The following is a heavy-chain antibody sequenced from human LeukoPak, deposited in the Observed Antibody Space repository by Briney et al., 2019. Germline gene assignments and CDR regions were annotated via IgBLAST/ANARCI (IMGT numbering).Heavy chain of an antibody. Sequence: PSETLSLTCIVSGGSISSYYWGWIRQPPGKGLEWIGYIYYTGSTNYNPSLKSRVTISVDTSKNQFSLKLSSVTAADTAVYYCARVGGEYSRYDAFDIWGQGTMVTVSS. D-gene: IGHD6-6*01. CDR1: GGSISSYY. CDR2: IYYTGST. CDR3: ARVGGEYSRYDAFDI. J-gene: IGHJ3*02. V-gene: IGHV4-59*01.